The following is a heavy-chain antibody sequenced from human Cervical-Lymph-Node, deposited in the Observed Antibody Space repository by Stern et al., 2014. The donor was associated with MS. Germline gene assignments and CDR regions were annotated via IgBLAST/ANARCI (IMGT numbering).Heavy chain of an antibody. J-gene: IGHJ5*02. Sequence: QLQLQESGPGLVKPSETLSLTCTVSGGSISSYYWSWIRQPPGKGLEWIGYIYYSGSTNYNPSPTSRVTISVDTAKNQFSLKLSSVTAADTSVYYCARVGGQWLSLIDPWGQGTLVTVSS. CDR2: IYYSGST. CDR3: ARVGGQWLSLIDP. V-gene: IGHV4-59*01. CDR1: GGSISSYY. D-gene: IGHD6-19*01.